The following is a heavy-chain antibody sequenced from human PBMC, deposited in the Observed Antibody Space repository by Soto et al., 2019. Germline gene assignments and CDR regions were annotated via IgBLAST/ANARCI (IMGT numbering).Heavy chain of an antibody. V-gene: IGHV3-23*01. CDR2: ISGSGSNR. D-gene: IGHD4-17*01. Sequence: EVQLLESGGGLVQPGGSLRLSCAASGFTFSSYAMTWVRQAPGKGLEWVSAISGSGSNRYYADSVKGRFTISRDNSNNTLYLQMNSLRAEDTAVYYCAKERVDYGDYRGLDYWGQGTRVTVSS. J-gene: IGHJ4*02. CDR1: GFTFSSYA. CDR3: AKERVDYGDYRGLDY.